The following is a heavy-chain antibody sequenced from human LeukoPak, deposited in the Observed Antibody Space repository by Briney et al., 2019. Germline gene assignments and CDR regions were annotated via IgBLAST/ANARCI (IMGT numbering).Heavy chain of an antibody. D-gene: IGHD5-12*01. J-gene: IGHJ3*02. CDR2: IYYSGST. Sequence: SETLSLTCTVSGGSISSSSYYWGWIRQPPGKGLEWIGSIYYSGSTYYNPSLKSRVTISVDTSKNQFSLKLSSVTAADTAVYYCARDWYSGYDSHGGGAFDIWGQGTMVTLSS. CDR3: ARDWYSGYDSHGGGAFDI. CDR1: GGSISSSSYY. V-gene: IGHV4-39*02.